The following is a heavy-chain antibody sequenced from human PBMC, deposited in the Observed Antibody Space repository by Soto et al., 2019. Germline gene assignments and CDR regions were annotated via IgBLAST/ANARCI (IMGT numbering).Heavy chain of an antibody. Sequence: ASVKVSCKASGYTFTSYDINWVRQATGQGLEWMGWMNPNSGNTGYAQKFQGRVTMTRNTSISTAYMELSSLRSEDTAVYYCARLRRVLYYYYYGMDVWGQGTTVTVSS. CDR2: MNPNSGNT. CDR1: GYTFTSYD. J-gene: IGHJ6*02. CDR3: ARLRRVLYYYYYGMDV. V-gene: IGHV1-8*01. D-gene: IGHD4-17*01.